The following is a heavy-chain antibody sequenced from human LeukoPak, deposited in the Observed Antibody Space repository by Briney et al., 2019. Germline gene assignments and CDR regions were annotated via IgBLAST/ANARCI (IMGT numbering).Heavy chain of an antibody. CDR2: IIPIFGTA. V-gene: IGHV1-69*06. CDR3: ARGGEIVVVPAAHYDAFDI. J-gene: IGHJ3*02. CDR1: GGTFSSYA. Sequence: SVKVSCKASGGTFSSYATSWVRQAPGQGLEWMGGIIPIFGTANYAQKLQGRVTMTADTSTSTAYMELRSLRSDDTAVYYCARGGEIVVVPAAHYDAFDIWGQGTMVTVSS. D-gene: IGHD2-2*01.